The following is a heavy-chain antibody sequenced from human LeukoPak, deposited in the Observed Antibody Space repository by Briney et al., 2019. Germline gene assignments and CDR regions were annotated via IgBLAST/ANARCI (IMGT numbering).Heavy chain of an antibody. CDR2: IKQDGSER. CDR3: ATGAGCGY. V-gene: IGHV3-7*03. CDR1: GFTFSNYW. D-gene: IGHD6-19*01. Sequence: GGSLRLSCAASGFTFSNYWMHWVRQAPGKGLEWVANIKQDGSERNYVDSVKGRFTISRDNAKNSLYLQMNTLRDEDTAVYYCATGAGCGYWGQGTLVTVSS. J-gene: IGHJ4*02.